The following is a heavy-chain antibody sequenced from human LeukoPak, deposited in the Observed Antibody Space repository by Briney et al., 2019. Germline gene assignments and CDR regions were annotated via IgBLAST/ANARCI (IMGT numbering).Heavy chain of an antibody. CDR2: INPNSGGT. CDR1: GYTFTGYY. V-gene: IGHV1-2*02. CDR3: ARGVVYGSGSPLLDYYYGMDV. Sequence: ASVKVSCKASGYTFTGYYMHWVRQAPGQGLEWMGWINPNSGGTNYAQKFQGRVTMTRDTSISTAYMELSRLRSDDTAVYYCARGVVYGSGSPLLDYYYGMDVWGQGTTVTVSS. J-gene: IGHJ6*02. D-gene: IGHD3-10*01.